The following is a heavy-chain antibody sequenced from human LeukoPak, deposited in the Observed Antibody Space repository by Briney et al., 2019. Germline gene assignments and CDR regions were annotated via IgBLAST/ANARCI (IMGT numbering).Heavy chain of an antibody. Sequence: PSETLSLTCTVSSASISSYYWSWLRQPPGKGLEWIGCIYYSGSTNYNHSLKSRVTISVDTSKNQFSLKLSSVTAADTAVYYCARAPAMVRGVIRDYWGQGTLVTVSS. CDR2: IYYSGST. CDR1: SASISSYY. D-gene: IGHD3-10*01. J-gene: IGHJ4*02. V-gene: IGHV4-59*01. CDR3: ARAPAMVRGVIRDY.